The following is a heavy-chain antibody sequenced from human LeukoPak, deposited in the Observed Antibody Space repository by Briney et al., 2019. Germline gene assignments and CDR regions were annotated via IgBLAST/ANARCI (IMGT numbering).Heavy chain of an antibody. Sequence: PGGSLRLSCAASGFTFSSYAMSWVRQAPGKGLEWVSAISGSGGSTYYADSVKGRFTISRDNSKNTLYLQMNSLRAEDTAVYYCAKGAHYDYVWGSYRYDDFDYWGQGALVTVSS. CDR2: ISGSGGST. V-gene: IGHV3-23*01. D-gene: IGHD3-16*02. J-gene: IGHJ4*02. CDR1: GFTFSSYA. CDR3: AKGAHYDYVWGSYRYDDFDY.